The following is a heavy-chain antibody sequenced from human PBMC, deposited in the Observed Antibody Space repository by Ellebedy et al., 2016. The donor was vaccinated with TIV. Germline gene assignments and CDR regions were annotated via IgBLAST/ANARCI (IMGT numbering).Heavy chain of an antibody. CDR2: ISYDGSDK. V-gene: IGHV3-30*03. CDR1: GFTFSSYG. CDR3: ARVRSSYGMDV. Sequence: GESLKISCAASGFTFSSYGMHWVRQAPGKGLEWVATISYDGSDKDYTDSVKGRFTISRDKSRNTVYLEMNSLRPEDTAVYYCARVRSSYGMDVWGQGTTVTVSS. J-gene: IGHJ6*02. D-gene: IGHD3-16*02.